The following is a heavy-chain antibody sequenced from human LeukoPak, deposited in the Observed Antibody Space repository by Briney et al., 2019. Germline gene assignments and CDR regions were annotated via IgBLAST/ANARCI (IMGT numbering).Heavy chain of an antibody. CDR3: VLGIRTPYCFDY. CDR1: GGSISSSSYY. CDR2: VYYSGST. V-gene: IGHV4-39*01. D-gene: IGHD1-14*01. J-gene: IGHJ4*02. Sequence: SETLSLTCTGSGGSISSSSYYWGWIRQPPGKGLEWIGSVYYSGSTYYNPSLKSRVTISVDTSKNQLSLKLSSVTAADTAVYYCVLGIRTPYCFDYWGQGTLVTVSS.